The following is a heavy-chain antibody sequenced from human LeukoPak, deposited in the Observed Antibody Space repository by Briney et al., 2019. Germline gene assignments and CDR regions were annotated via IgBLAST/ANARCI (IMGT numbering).Heavy chain of an antibody. CDR2: IKHDGSE. V-gene: IGHV3-7*01. J-gene: IGHJ4*02. CDR1: GFIFTNYF. CDR3: ATDRGWRTSGYYLYYFEY. Sequence: GGSLRLSCAASGFIFTNYFMSWVRQAPGKGLEWVASIKHDGSEKYVDSVGGRFTISRDNTMNSLYLQMSSLRAEDTAVYYCATDRGWRTSGYYLYYFEYWGQGTLVTFSP. D-gene: IGHD3-3*01.